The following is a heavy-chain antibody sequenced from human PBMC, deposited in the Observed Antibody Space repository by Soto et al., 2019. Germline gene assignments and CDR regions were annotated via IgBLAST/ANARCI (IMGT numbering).Heavy chain of an antibody. J-gene: IGHJ4*02. Sequence: GGALRLSCAASGFTFSSYAMSWVPQAPGKGLEWVSAISGSGGSTYYADSVKGRFTISRDNSKNTLYLQMNSLRAEDTAVYYCANSARGEMATISDYWGQGTLVTVSS. V-gene: IGHV3-23*01. CDR3: ANSARGEMATISDY. D-gene: IGHD5-12*01. CDR1: GFTFSSYA. CDR2: ISGSGGST.